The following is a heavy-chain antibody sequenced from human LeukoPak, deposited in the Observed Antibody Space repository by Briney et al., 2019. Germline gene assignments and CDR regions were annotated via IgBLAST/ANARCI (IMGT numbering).Heavy chain of an antibody. V-gene: IGHV5-51*01. CDR3: ARSEQWLVRTDAFDI. Sequence: GESLKISCKGSGYSFTSYWIGWVRQMPGKGLEWMGIIYPGDSDTRYSPSFQGQVTISADKSISTAYLQWSSLKASDTAMYYCARSEQWLVRTDAFDIWGQGTMVTVSS. J-gene: IGHJ3*02. D-gene: IGHD6-19*01. CDR1: GYSFTSYW. CDR2: IYPGDSDT.